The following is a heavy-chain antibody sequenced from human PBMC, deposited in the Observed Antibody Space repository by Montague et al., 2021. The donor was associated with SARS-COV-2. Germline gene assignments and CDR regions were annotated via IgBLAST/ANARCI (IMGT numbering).Heavy chain of an antibody. D-gene: IGHD1-14*01. CDR1: GGSISSGSYY. CDR3: ARDQVYNGNYYYYYGMDV. V-gene: IGHV4-39*07. Sequence: SETLSLTCTVSGGSISSGSYYWSWIRQPPGKGLEWIGRIYYSGSTNYNPSLKSRVTISVDTSKNQFSLKLSSVTAADTAVYYCARDQVYNGNYYYYYGMDVWGQGTTVTVSS. J-gene: IGHJ6*02. CDR2: IYYSGST.